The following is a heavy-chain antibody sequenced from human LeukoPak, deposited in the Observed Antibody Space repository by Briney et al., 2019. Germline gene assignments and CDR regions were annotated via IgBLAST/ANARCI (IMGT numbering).Heavy chain of an antibody. J-gene: IGHJ6*03. CDR2: ISYDGSNK. CDR1: GFSFSSYA. CDR3: AKEYGYDYNYYYSMDV. D-gene: IGHD1-1*01. V-gene: IGHV3-30*04. Sequence: GRSLRLSCAASGFSFSSYAMHWVRQAPGKGLEWMAVISYDGSNKYHADSVKGRFTISRVNSQKTLYLQMNSLRAEDTAVYFCAKEYGYDYNYYYSMDVWGKGTTVTISS.